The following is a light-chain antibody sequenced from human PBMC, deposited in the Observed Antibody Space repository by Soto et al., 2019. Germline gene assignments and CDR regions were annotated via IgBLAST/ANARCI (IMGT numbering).Light chain of an antibody. CDR1: QSISSW. J-gene: IGKJ1*01. CDR2: DAS. V-gene: IGKV1-5*01. CDR3: QQYKSPQT. Sequence: DIQMTQSPTTLSSSVGDRVTITCRASQSISSWLAWYQHKPGKAPKLLIYDASSLETGVPPRFSGSGAGTAVTLTISSVQADDVASYYCQQYKSPQTFGQGTKVEI.